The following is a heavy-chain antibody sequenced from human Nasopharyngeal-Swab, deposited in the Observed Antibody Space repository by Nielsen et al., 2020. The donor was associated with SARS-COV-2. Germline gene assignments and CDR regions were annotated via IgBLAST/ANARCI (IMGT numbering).Heavy chain of an antibody. V-gene: IGHV4-31*02. CDR2: IYYSGST. J-gene: IGHJ3*02. D-gene: IGHD3-22*01. CDR3: ARATMIVVVIGAFDI. Sequence: WIRQPPGKGLEWIRYIYYSGSTYYNPSLKSRVTISVDTSKNQFSLKLSSVTAADTAVYYCARATMIVVVIGAFDIWGQGTMVTVSS.